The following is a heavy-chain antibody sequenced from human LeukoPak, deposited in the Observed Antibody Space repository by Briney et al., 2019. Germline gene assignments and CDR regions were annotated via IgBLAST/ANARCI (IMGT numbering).Heavy chain of an antibody. CDR3: ARDRTAVTGFDY. D-gene: IGHD4-17*01. V-gene: IGHV4-59*01. CDR1: GTSMSSCY. Sequence: SETPSHTCSVSGTSMSSCYWSWIRQPPGKGLEWIGYIFSSGSTNYNPSLKSRVTISVDTSKNQFSLKLSSVTAADTAVYYCARDRTAVTGFDYWGQGTLVTVSS. CDR2: IFSSGST. J-gene: IGHJ4*02.